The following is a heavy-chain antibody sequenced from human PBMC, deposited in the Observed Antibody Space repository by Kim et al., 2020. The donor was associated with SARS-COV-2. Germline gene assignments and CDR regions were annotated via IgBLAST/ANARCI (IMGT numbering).Heavy chain of an antibody. V-gene: IGHV1-2*06. J-gene: IGHJ3*02. D-gene: IGHD6-19*01. CDR3: ARDREQWLVNDAFDI. Sequence: ASVKVSCKASGYTFTGYYMHWVRQAPGQGLEWMGRINPNSGGTNYAQKFQGRVTMTRDTSISTAYMELSRLRSDDTAVYYCARDREQWLVNDAFDIWGQGTMVTVSS. CDR2: INPNSGGT. CDR1: GYTFTGYY.